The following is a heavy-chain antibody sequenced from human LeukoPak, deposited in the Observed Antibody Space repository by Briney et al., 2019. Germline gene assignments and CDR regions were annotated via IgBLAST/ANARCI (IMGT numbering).Heavy chain of an antibody. CDR2: ISAYNGNT. D-gene: IGHD6-19*01. V-gene: IGHV1-18*01. CDR3: ARAAGAVAEDY. Sequence: ASVKVSCKASGYSFTSYGITWVRQAPGQGLEWMEWISAYNGNTSYAQKLQGRVTMTTDTSTSTAYMELRSLRSDDTAVYYCARAAGAVAEDYWGQGTLVTVSS. J-gene: IGHJ4*02. CDR1: GYSFTSYG.